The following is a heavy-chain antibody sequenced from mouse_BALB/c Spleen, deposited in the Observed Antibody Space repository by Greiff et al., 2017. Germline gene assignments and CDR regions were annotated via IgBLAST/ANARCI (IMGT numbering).Heavy chain of an antibody. CDR3: ARVYGNYGFAY. CDR2: INPSTGYT. J-gene: IGHJ3*01. CDR1: GYTFTSYW. D-gene: IGHD2-10*02. V-gene: IGHV1-7*01. Sequence: QVQLKQSGAVLAKPGASVKMSCKASGYTFTSYWMHWVKQRPGQGLEWIGYINPSTGYTEYNQKFKDKATLTADKSSSTAYMQLSSLTSEDSAVYYCARVYGNYGFAYWGQGTLVTVSA.